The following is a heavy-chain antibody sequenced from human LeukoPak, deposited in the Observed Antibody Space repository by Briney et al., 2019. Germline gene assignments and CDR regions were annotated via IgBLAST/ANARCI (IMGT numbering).Heavy chain of an antibody. J-gene: IGHJ6*02. CDR1: GYTFSRYY. D-gene: IGHD6-19*01. V-gene: IGHV1-46*01. CDR3: ARGLESSGWYGMDV. CDR2: INTSGATT. Sequence: ASVKVSCKPSGYTFSRYYIHWVRQAPGQGLEWMGIINTSGATTRYGQKFKGRVTATRDTSTSTVYMEMSSPNSEDTAVYYCARGLESSGWYGMDVWGQGTTIIVSS.